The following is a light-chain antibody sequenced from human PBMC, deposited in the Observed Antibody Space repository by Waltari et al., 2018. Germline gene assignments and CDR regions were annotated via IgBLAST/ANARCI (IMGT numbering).Light chain of an antibody. J-gene: IGKJ2*01. CDR1: QSLVHPDGTTH. CDR2: RVS. Sequence: DVVMTQSPLSLPVTLGQAASISCKSSQSLVHPDGTTHLTWFHQRPGQSPRRLIYRVSNRDSGVPDRFSGSGSGTDFTLRISRVEAEDVGVYYCMQGTHWPYTFGQGTKLDIK. V-gene: IGKV2-30*02. CDR3: MQGTHWPYT.